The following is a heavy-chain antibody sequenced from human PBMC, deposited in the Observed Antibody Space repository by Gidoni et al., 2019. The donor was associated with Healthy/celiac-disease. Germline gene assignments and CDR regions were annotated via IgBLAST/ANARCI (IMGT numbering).Heavy chain of an antibody. CDR1: GFTFRSYW. V-gene: IGHV3-7*03. D-gene: IGHD2-2*01. CDR2: IKQDESEK. J-gene: IGHJ5*02. CDR3: ARDIVVVPAAISGNWFDP. Sequence: EVQLVESGGGLVQPGGSLRLSCAAYGFTFRSYWMSWVRQAPGKGLQWVANIKQDESEKYYVDSVKGRFTISRDNAKNSLYLQMNSLRAEDTAVYYCARDIVVVPAAISGNWFDPWGQGTLVTVSS.